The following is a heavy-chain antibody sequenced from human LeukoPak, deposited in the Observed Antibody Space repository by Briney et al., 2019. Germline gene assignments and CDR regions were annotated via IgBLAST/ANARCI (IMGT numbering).Heavy chain of an antibody. J-gene: IGHJ4*02. CDR1: GGSFSGYY. CDR2: INHSGST. V-gene: IGHV4-34*01. Sequence: SETLSLTCAVYGGSFSGYYWSWIRQPPGKGLEWIGEINHSGSTNYNPSPKSRVTISVDTSKNQFSLKLSSVTAADTAVYYCARKRNVVPAAIGYFDYWGQGTLVTVSS. CDR3: ARKRNVVPAAIGYFDY. D-gene: IGHD2-2*02.